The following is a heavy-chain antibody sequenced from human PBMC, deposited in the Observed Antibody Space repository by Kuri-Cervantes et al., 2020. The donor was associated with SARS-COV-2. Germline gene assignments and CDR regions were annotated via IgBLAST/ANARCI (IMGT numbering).Heavy chain of an antibody. CDR3: ARGIGDMSNFSNWFDP. Sequence: ASVKVSCKASGYTFTGYYMHWVRQAPGQGLEWMGWINPNSGGTNYAQKFQGWVTMTRDTSISTAYMELSRLRSDDTAVYYCARGIGDMSNFSNWFDPWGQGTLVTVSS. V-gene: IGHV1-2*04. CDR2: INPNSGGT. CDR1: GYTFTGYY. J-gene: IGHJ5*02. D-gene: IGHD2-21*01.